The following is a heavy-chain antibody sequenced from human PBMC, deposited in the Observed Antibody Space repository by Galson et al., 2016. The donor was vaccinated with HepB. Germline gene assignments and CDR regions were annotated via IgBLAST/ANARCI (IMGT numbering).Heavy chain of an antibody. CDR2: ISGSGGST. CDR1: GVTFSSYA. CDR3: AKGYGIFDY. Sequence: SLRLSCAASGVTFSSYAMTWVRQAPGKGLEWVSGISGSGGSTYYADSVKGRFTISRDNSKNTLYLQMNILRAEDTAVFYCAKGYGIFDYWGQGTLVTVSS. J-gene: IGHJ4*02. V-gene: IGHV3-23*01. D-gene: IGHD1-1*01.